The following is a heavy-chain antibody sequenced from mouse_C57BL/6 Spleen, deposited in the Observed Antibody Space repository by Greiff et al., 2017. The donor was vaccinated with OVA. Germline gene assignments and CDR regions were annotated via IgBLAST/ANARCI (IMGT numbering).Heavy chain of an antibody. Sequence: QVQLQQSGAELARPGASVKLSCKASGYTFTSYGISWVKQRTGQGLEWIGEIYPRSGNTYYNEKFKGKATLTADKSSSTEYMELRSLTSEDSAVYFCARFGDYSNPFAYWGQGTLVTVSA. CDR3: ARFGDYSNPFAY. CDR2: IYPRSGNT. CDR1: GYTFTSYG. J-gene: IGHJ3*01. D-gene: IGHD2-5*01. V-gene: IGHV1-81*01.